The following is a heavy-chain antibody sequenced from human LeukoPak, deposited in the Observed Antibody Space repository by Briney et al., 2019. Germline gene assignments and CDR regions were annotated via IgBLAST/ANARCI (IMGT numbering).Heavy chain of an antibody. J-gene: IGHJ4*02. D-gene: IGHD6-13*01. V-gene: IGHV3-7*03. Sequence: AGSLRLSCAASGFTSSSYWMSWDRPAPGKGREWVANIKQDGSEKLCVDSLKRRFTISRDNASNSLYLQINRLTDEDTAVYYGGREGYGSSRYDNYFDYWGQGTLVTVSS. CDR1: GFTSSSYW. CDR3: GREGYGSSRYDNYFDY. CDR2: IKQDGSEK.